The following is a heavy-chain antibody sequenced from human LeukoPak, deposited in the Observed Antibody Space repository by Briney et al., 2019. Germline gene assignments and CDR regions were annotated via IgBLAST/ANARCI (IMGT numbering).Heavy chain of an antibody. CDR2: IYYSGST. J-gene: IGHJ3*02. CDR1: GGSIGRSSYY. V-gene: IGHV4-39*07. CDR3: ARWDPSFDAFSDAFDI. Sequence: SETLSLTCTVSGGSIGRSSYYWGWIRQPPGKGLEWIGTIYYSGSTNYNPSLKSRVTISVDMSKDQFSLKLSSVTAADTAVYYCARWDPSFDAFSDAFDIWGQGTMVSVSS. D-gene: IGHD3-9*01.